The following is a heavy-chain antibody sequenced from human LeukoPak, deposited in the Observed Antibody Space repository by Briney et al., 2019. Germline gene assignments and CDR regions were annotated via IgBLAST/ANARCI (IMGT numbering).Heavy chain of an antibody. CDR1: GFTFNNYW. V-gene: IGHV3-11*01. Sequence: GGSLRLSCAASGFTFNNYWMSWVRQAPGKGLEWVSYISSSGSTIYYADSVKGRFTISRDNAKNSLYLQMNSLRAEDTAVYYCAIQRDYYDSSGYTGWGQGTLVTVSS. CDR2: ISSSGSTI. D-gene: IGHD3-22*01. CDR3: AIQRDYYDSSGYTG. J-gene: IGHJ4*02.